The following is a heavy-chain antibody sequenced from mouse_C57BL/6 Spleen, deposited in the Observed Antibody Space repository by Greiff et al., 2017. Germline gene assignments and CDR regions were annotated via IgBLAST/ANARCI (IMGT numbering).Heavy chain of an antibody. Sequence: QVQLKESGPGLVAPSQRLSITCTVPGFSLTSYAISWVRQPPGKGLEWLGVIWTGGGTNYNSALKSRLSIIKDNSKSQAFLKMNSLQTDDTARYYCARKMGYYGSSYDWFAYWGQGTLVTVSA. CDR2: IWTGGGT. D-gene: IGHD1-1*01. J-gene: IGHJ3*01. CDR3: ARKMGYYGSSYDWFAY. CDR1: GFSLTSYA. V-gene: IGHV2-9-1*01.